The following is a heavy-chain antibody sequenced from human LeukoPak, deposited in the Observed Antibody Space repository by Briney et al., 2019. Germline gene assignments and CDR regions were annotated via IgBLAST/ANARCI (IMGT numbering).Heavy chain of an antibody. CDR3: ARPYYYDSRIDP. D-gene: IGHD3-22*01. Sequence: SETLSLTCTVSGGSISSGDYYWSWIRQPPGKGLGWIAYMYYSGSTYYNPSLKSRVTMSADTSKNQLSLKLSSVTAADTAVYYCARPYYYDSRIDPWGQGILATVSS. J-gene: IGHJ5*02. V-gene: IGHV4-30-4*01. CDR2: MYYSGST. CDR1: GGSISSGDYY.